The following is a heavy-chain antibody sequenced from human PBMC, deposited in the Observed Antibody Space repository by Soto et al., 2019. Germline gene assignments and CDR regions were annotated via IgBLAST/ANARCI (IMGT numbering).Heavy chain of an antibody. V-gene: IGHV3-23*01. Sequence: EVQLLESGGGLVQPGGSLRLSCAASGFTFSSYAMSWVRQAPGKGLEWVSAISGSGGSTYYADSVKGRFTISRDNSKNTLYLQMNSLRAEDTAVYYCAKDFRRYSSSWSYEVGAFDIWGQGTMVTVSS. CDR3: AKDFRRYSSSWSYEVGAFDI. CDR1: GFTFSSYA. D-gene: IGHD6-13*01. CDR2: ISGSGGST. J-gene: IGHJ3*02.